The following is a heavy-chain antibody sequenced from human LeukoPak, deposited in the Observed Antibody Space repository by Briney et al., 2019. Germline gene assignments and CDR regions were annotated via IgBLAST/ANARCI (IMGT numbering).Heavy chain of an antibody. CDR2: IYTSGST. V-gene: IGHV4-4*07. CDR1: GYSISSGYY. D-gene: IGHD3-22*01. Sequence: SETLSLTCTVSGYSISSGYYWGWIRQPAGKGLEWIGRIYTSGSTNYNPSLKSRVTMSVDTSKNQFSLKLSSVTAADTAVYYCAGSYYYDSRRFDPWGQGTLVTVSS. CDR3: AGSYYYDSRRFDP. J-gene: IGHJ5*02.